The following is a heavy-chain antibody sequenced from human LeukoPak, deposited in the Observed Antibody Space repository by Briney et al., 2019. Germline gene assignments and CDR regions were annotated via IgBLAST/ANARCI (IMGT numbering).Heavy chain of an antibody. CDR3: ARKRPDGFDDY. CDR2: LNPNCGAT. V-gene: IGHV1-2*02. CDR1: GYTFTANY. Sequence: ASVKVSCKTSGYTFTANYMQWVRQAPGQGLEWMGWLNPNCGATKYAQKFQGRVTMTSDTSISTAYMELSSLGSDDTAVYYCARKRPDGFDDYWGQGTLVTVSS. D-gene: IGHD1-14*01. J-gene: IGHJ4*02.